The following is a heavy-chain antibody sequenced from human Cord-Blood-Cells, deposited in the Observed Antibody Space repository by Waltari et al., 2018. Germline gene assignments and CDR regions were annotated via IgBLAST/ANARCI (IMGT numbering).Heavy chain of an antibody. J-gene: IGHJ4*02. V-gene: IGHV1-46*01. CDR2: INPSGGST. CDR1: GYTFTSSY. D-gene: IGHD4-17*01. CDR3: ARGGWHDYGDYGGDY. Sequence: QVQLVQSGAEVKKPGASVKASCKASGYTFTSSYMHWGRQDPGQGLEWMGIINPSGGSTSYAQNFQGRVTMTRDTSTSTVYMELSSLRSEDTAVYYCARGGWHDYGDYGGDYWGQGTLVTVSS.